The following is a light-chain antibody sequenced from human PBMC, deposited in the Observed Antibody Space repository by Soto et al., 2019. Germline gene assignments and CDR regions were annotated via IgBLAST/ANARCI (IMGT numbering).Light chain of an antibody. CDR3: QQRSNWWT. Sequence: EIVMTQSPTTLSVSPVERATLSCRASQTVNSRLAWYQNQPGQATRLLIYPTSNRATGIPARFSGSGSGTYFPLTISSLEPEDFADYCCQQRSNWWTFGQGTQVDIK. V-gene: IGKV3-11*01. CDR2: PTS. CDR1: QTVNSR. J-gene: IGKJ1*01.